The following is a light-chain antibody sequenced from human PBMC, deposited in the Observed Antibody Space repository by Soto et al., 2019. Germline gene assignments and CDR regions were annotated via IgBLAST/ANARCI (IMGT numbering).Light chain of an antibody. Sequence: IVMTQSPATLSLSPGEGATLSCSASQSVGSFLAWYQQKPGQAPRLLIYDTSIRAAGIPARFSGSGSGTDFTLTISSLEPEEFAVYYCQQRNSWPPTLTFGQGTRLEIK. J-gene: IGKJ5*01. CDR2: DTS. CDR3: QQRNSWPPTLT. V-gene: IGKV3-11*01. CDR1: QSVGSF.